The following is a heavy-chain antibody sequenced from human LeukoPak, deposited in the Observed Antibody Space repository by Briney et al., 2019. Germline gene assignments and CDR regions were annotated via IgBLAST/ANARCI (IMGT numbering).Heavy chain of an antibody. Sequence: GGSLRLSCAASGFTFSSYSMNWVRQAPGKGLEWVSSISSSSSYIYYADSVKGRFTISRDNAKNSLYLQMNSLRAEDTAVYYCARSGVEYSSSLRVPADYWGQGTLVTVSS. D-gene: IGHD6-6*01. CDR1: GFTFSSYS. CDR3: ARSGVEYSSSLRVPADY. J-gene: IGHJ4*02. V-gene: IGHV3-21*01. CDR2: ISSSSSYI.